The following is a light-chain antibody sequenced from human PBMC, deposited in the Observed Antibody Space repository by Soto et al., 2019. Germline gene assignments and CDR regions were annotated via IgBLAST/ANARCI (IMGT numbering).Light chain of an antibody. CDR2: EAS. CDR1: QSVGSN. J-gene: IGKJ4*01. Sequence: EIVLTQSPATLSLSPGERATLSCRASQSVGSNLAWYQQKSGQPPKLLIYEASNRATGIPARFSGSGSGTDFTLTISGLQPEDVAVYSCQQGSHWPFTFGQGTKVEIK. CDR3: QQGSHWPFT. V-gene: IGKV3-11*01.